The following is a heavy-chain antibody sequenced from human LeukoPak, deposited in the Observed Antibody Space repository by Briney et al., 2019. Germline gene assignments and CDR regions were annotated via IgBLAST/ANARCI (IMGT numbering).Heavy chain of an antibody. CDR2: IYYSGST. D-gene: IGHD3-16*02. V-gene: IGHV4-39*07. J-gene: IGHJ3*01. Sequence: SETLSLTCAVSGGSLISTTYYWGWIRQPPGKGLEWIGSIYYSGSTYYNPSLKSRVTVSVDMSKNQFSLQLSSVTAADAAVYYCARAPRTGAWDMITFGGVIVHGDAFDFWGQGTMVTVSS. CDR1: GGSLISTTYY. CDR3: ARAPRTGAWDMITFGGVIVHGDAFDF.